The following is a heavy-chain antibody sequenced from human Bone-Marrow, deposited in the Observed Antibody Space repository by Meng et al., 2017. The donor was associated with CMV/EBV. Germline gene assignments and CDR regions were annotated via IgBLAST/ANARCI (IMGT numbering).Heavy chain of an antibody. D-gene: IGHD2-8*02. CDR1: GGTFSSYA. CDR2: IIPIFGTA. J-gene: IGHJ5*02. V-gene: IGHV1-69*12. Sequence: QLVHPGAGGKKPGSSVKFSGKASGGTFSSYAISWVRQAPGQGLEWMGGIIPIFGTANYAQKFQGRVTITADESTSTAYMELSSLRSEDTAVYYCARGEGLLGDWFDPWGQGTLVTVSS. CDR3: ARGEGLLGDWFDP.